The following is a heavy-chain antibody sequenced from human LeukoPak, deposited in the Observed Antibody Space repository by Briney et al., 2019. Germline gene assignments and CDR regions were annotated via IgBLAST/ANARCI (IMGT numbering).Heavy chain of an antibody. D-gene: IGHD2-15*01. Sequence: GGSLRLSCEASGFTFDDYDMSWVRQAPGKGLEWVSGINWNGGSTGYADSVNGRFTMSRDNSKNMLYLEMNSLSTEDTAVYYCAKVRYCSGVNCYPDDNWGQGTLVTVSS. CDR1: GFTFDDYD. J-gene: IGHJ4*02. V-gene: IGHV3-20*04. CDR3: AKVRYCSGVNCYPDDN. CDR2: INWNGGST.